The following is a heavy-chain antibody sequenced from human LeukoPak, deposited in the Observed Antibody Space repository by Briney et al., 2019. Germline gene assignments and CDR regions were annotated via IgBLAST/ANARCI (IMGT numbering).Heavy chain of an antibody. J-gene: IGHJ6*02. Sequence: GGSLRLSCAASGFTVSSNYMSWVRQAPGKGLEWVSVIYSGGSTYYADFVKGRFTISRDNSKKTLYLQMSSLRAEDTAVYYCARDRSRYYGMDVWGQGTTVTVSS. CDR1: GFTVSSNY. CDR3: ARDRSRYYGMDV. CDR2: IYSGGST. D-gene: IGHD6-25*01. V-gene: IGHV3-53*01.